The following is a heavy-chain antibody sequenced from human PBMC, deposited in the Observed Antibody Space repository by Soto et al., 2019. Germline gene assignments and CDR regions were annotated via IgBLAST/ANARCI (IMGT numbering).Heavy chain of an antibody. J-gene: IGHJ4*02. V-gene: IGHV4-30-2*01. CDR2: IFPIGTT. Sequence: SETLSLTCAVSGGSLTSGTYSWNWIRQPPGKGLEWIGYIFPIGTTYYNPSLKSRVSISIDVSKNQFSLNLRSLTAADTAVYYCATGPEFDSGGQGPLVTVSS. CDR3: ATGPEFDS. CDR1: GGSLTSGTYS.